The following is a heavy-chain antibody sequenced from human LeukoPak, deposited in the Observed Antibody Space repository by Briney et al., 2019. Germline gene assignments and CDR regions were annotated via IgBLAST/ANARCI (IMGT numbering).Heavy chain of an antibody. CDR3: AKEYGYTYGEFDY. D-gene: IGHD5-18*01. V-gene: IGHV3-21*04. CDR2: ISSSSSYI. J-gene: IGHJ4*02. Sequence: GGSLRLSCAASGFTFSSYSMNWVRQAPGKGLEWVSSISSSSSYIYYADSVKGRFTISRDNSKNTLYLQMNSLRAEDTAVYYCAKEYGYTYGEFDYWGQGTLVTVSS. CDR1: GFTFSSYS.